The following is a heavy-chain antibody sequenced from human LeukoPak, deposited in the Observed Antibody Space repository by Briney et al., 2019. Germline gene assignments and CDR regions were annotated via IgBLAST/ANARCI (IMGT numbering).Heavy chain of an antibody. CDR3: AAGGGWDPSFGVVTHIDA. J-gene: IGHJ6*03. CDR1: GFTFSGYW. Sequence: GGSLRLSCVTSGFTFSGYWMHWVRQGPEKGLELVSRIDNDGHGIIYADSVKGRFTTSRDNVKNTLYLQMNSLRIEDTAVYYCAAGGGWDPSFGVVTHIDAWGKGTTVVVS. D-gene: IGHD3-3*01. CDR2: IDNDGHGI. V-gene: IGHV3-74*01.